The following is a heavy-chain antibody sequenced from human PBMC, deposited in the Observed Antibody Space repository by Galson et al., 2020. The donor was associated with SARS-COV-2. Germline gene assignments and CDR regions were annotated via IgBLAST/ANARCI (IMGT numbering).Heavy chain of an antibody. CDR1: GGSVTTRSYF. V-gene: IGHV4-39*01. D-gene: IGHD1-7*01. J-gene: IGHJ5*02. Sequence: SETLSLTCIVSGGSVTTRSYFWGWIRQPPGKGLEWIGSSHYSGKVYYTPSLKSRVTISVDTSTNQFSLRLNSVTAADTAVYYCARQSIAIELCVEGGDWFEPWGQGTLVTAAS. CDR3: ARQSIAIELCVEGGDWFEP. CDR2: SHYSGKV.